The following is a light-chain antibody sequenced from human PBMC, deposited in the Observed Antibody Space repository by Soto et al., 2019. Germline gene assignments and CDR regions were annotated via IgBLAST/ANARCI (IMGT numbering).Light chain of an antibody. J-gene: IGKJ3*01. V-gene: IGKV3-20*01. CDR2: GAS. CDR3: QQYGSSLFT. Sequence: EIVLTQSPGTLSLSPGERATLSCRASQSVSSSYLAWYQQKPGQAPRLLIYGASSRATGIPDRFSGSGSGTEFTLTISRLEPEDFAGYYCQQYGSSLFTFGPGTKVDL. CDR1: QSVSSSY.